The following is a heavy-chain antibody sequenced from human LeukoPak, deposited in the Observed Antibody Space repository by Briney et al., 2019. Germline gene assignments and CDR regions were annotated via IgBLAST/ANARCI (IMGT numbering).Heavy chain of an antibody. CDR3: ARANWNDDAFDI. J-gene: IGHJ3*02. CDR1: GFTVSSNY. CDR2: IYSGGTT. Sequence: GGSLRLSCAASGFTVSSNYMCWVRQAPGKGLEWVSVIYSGGTTYYADSVKGRFTISRDNSKNTLYLQMNSLRADDTAVYYCARANWNDDAFDIWGQGTMVTVS. D-gene: IGHD1-20*01. V-gene: IGHV3-66*01.